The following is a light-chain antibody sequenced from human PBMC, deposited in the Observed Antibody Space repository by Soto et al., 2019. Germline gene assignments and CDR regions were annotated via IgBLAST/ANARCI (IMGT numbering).Light chain of an antibody. CDR1: ESIINKY. V-gene: IGKV3-20*01. CDR2: DAC. CDR3: QHYGGAPRT. Sequence: EILLTQSPGTLSLSPGERATLSCRANESIINKYVGCYQQRPGPAVRLLFYDACTRGSGISGRFSSSGSRTDFTLTSNRLEHEDFAVYYYQHYGGAPRTFGQGTKVEVK. J-gene: IGKJ1*01.